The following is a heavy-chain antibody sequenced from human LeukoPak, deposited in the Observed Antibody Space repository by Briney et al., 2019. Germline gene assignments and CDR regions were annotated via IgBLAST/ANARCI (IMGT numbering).Heavy chain of an antibody. J-gene: IGHJ4*02. CDR1: GFTFSSYA. CDR3: AKDMARITFGGVIVTRDY. Sequence: GGSLRLSCAASGFTFSSYAMSWVRQAPGKGLEWVSAISGSGGSTYYADSVKGRFTISRDNSKNTLYLQMNSLRAEDTAVYYCAKDMARITFGGVIVTRDYWGQGTLVTVSS. D-gene: IGHD3-16*02. CDR2: ISGSGGST. V-gene: IGHV3-23*01.